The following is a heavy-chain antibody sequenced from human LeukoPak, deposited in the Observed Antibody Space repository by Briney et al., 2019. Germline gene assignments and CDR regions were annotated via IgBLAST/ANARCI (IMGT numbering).Heavy chain of an antibody. CDR2: IYHSGST. CDR1: GYSISSGYY. Sequence: PSETLSLTCTVSGYSISSGYYWGWIRQPPGKGLEWIGSIYHSGSTYYNPSLKSRVTISVDTSKNQFSLKLSSVTAADTAVYYCVREREKQWLFWGQGTLVPVSS. D-gene: IGHD6-19*01. J-gene: IGHJ4*02. CDR3: VREREKQWLF. V-gene: IGHV4-38-2*02.